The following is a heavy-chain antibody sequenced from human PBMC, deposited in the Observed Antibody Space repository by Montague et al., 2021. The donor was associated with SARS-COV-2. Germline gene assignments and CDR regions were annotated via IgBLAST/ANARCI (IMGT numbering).Heavy chain of an antibody. CDR1: GDSVGHDF. J-gene: IGHJ4*02. V-gene: IGHV4-59*02. CDR2: VYYSRSS. D-gene: IGHD1-26*01. CDR3: VRDPAPSGSGTFYDY. Sequence: SETLSLTCTVSGDSVGHDFWTWIRQPPGKGLEWIGYVYYSRSSSXNPSLRCRVSIAVDTSKNQFSLRLSTVTAADTAIYYCVRDPAPSGSGTFYDYWGQGTLVAVSS.